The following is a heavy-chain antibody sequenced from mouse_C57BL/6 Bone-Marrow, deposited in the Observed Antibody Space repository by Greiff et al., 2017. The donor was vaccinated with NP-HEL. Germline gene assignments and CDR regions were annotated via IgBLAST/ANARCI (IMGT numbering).Heavy chain of an antibody. D-gene: IGHD1-1*01. Sequence: QVQLQQSGAELVKPGASVKMSCKASGYTFTSYWITWVKQRPGQGLEWIGDIYPGSGSTNYNEKLKSKATLTVDTSSSTAYMQLSSLTSEDSAVYYCARFHPSYYYGSSYDYWGQGTTLTVSS. CDR2: IYPGSGST. V-gene: IGHV1-55*01. J-gene: IGHJ2*01. CDR1: GYTFTSYW. CDR3: ARFHPSYYYGSSYDY.